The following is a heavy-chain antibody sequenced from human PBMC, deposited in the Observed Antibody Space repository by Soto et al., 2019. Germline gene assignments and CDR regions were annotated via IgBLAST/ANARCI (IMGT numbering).Heavy chain of an antibody. D-gene: IGHD3-16*01. CDR3: VKDPTEGGNSAFYFDF. V-gene: IGHV3-23*01. CDR1: GFTFNNYA. CDR2: ISATGGGT. Sequence: GGSLRLSCTASGFTFNNYAMSWVRQAPGKGLEWVSLISATGGGTYYADSVKGRFSISRDNSKSTLYLQMNSLRAEDTAVYYCVKDPTEGGNSAFYFDFWGQGAQVTVSS. J-gene: IGHJ5*01.